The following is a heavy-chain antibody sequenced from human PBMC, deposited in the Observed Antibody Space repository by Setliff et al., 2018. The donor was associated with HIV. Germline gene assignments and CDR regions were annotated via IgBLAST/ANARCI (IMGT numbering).Heavy chain of an antibody. CDR3: ARGTLYYDYVWGTPFPFDY. V-gene: IGHV4-59*01. D-gene: IGHD3-16*01. J-gene: IGHJ4*02. Sequence: SETLSLTCTVSGGSMSTYYWTWIRQPPGKGLEWIGNIYYSGSTNYNPSLKSRVTISVVTSKNQFSLKLSSVTAADTAVYYCARGTLYYDYVWGTPFPFDYWGQGTLVTVSS. CDR1: GGSMSTYY. CDR2: IYYSGST.